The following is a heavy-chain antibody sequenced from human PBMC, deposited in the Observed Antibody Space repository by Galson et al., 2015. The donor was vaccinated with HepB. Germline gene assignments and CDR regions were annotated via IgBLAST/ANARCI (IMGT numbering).Heavy chain of an antibody. D-gene: IGHD3-10*01. CDR2: ISGSGGST. V-gene: IGHV3-23*01. CDR3: TKAAHLARGPWFDP. CDR1: GFTFSSYA. J-gene: IGHJ5*02. Sequence: SLRLSCAASGFTFSSYAMSWVRQAPGKGLEWVSAISGSGGSTYYADSVKGRFTISRDNSKNTLYLQMDSLRTEDTAIYYCTKAAHLARGPWFDPWGQGTLVTVSS.